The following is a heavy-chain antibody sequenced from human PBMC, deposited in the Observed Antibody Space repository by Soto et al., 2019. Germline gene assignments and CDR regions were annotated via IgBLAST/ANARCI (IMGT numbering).Heavy chain of an antibody. D-gene: IGHD1-26*01. CDR3: PSGPRLGSRAFDI. CDR2: IYYSGST. J-gene: IGHJ3*02. Sequence: SGTLSLPCTVSGGSVSSGSYYWSWIRQPPGKGVEWIGYIYYSGSTNYNPSLKSRDTISVDTSKNQFSLKLSSVTAADTAVYYWPSGPRLGSRAFDIWGQGTMVTVSS. CDR1: GGSVSSGSYY. V-gene: IGHV4-61*01.